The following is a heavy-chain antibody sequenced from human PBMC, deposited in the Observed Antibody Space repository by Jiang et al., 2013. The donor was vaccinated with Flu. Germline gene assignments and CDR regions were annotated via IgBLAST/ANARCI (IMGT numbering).Heavy chain of an antibody. CDR3: ARQKLSLDVFDI. V-gene: IGHV4-59*01. CDR2: ISFSGST. CDR1: GGSISSYY. J-gene: IGHJ3*02. D-gene: IGHD2/OR15-2a*01. Sequence: TCTVSGGSISSYYWNWIRQPPGKGLEWIGFISFSGSTNYNPSLKSRVTISVDTSKKWFSLKLSSVAAADTAVYYCARQKLSLDVFDIWGQGTMVTVSA.